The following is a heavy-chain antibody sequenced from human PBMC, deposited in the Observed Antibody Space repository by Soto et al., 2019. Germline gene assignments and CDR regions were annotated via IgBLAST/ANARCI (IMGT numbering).Heavy chain of an antibody. CDR3: ARSIAVPSTHIDH. Sequence: SETLSLTCRVSGGSMSGYYWSWIRQAPGKGLEWIGYVYYTGSTNYNPSLQSRVTISVDTSNKQFSLSLRLVTAADTAVYFCARSIAVPSTHIDHWGQGIRVTVSS. CDR1: GGSMSGYY. V-gene: IGHV4-59*01. CDR2: VYYTGST. D-gene: IGHD6-6*01. J-gene: IGHJ4*02.